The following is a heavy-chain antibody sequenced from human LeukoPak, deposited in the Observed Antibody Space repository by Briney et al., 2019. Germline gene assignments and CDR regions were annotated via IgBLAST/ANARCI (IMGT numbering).Heavy chain of an antibody. Sequence: GGSLRLPCAASGFTFSSYAMHWVRQAPGKGLEYVSTISDNGGSTYYANSVKGRFTFSRDNSKNTLYLQMGSLRAEDMAVYYCARDSVFGLIWGQGTMVTVSS. CDR3: ARDSVFGLI. CDR1: GFTFSSYA. CDR2: ISDNGGST. D-gene: IGHD3-10*01. V-gene: IGHV3-64*01. J-gene: IGHJ3*02.